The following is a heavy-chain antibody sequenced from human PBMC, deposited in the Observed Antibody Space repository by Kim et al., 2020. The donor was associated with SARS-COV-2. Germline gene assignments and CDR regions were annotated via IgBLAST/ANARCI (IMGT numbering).Heavy chain of an antibody. V-gene: IGHV4-39*01. CDR1: GGSISSSSYY. Sequence: SETLSLTCTVSGGSISSSSYYWGWIRQPPGKGLEWIGSIYYSGSTYYNPSLKSRVTISVDTSKNQFSLKLSSVTAADTAVYYCARRRDFIAARVLVGNWFDPWGQGTLVTVSS. J-gene: IGHJ5*02. D-gene: IGHD6-6*01. CDR3: ARRRDFIAARVLVGNWFDP. CDR2: IYYSGST.